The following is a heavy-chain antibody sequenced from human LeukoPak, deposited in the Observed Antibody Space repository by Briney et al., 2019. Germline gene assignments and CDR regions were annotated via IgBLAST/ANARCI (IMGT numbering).Heavy chain of an antibody. V-gene: IGHV3-30-3*01. CDR3: ASGRKDIVLMVYADPGY. CDR2: ISYDGSNK. J-gene: IGHJ4*02. CDR1: GFTFSSYA. Sequence: GGSLRLSCAASGFTFSSYAMHWVRQAPGKGLEWVAVISYDGSNKYYADSVKGRFTISRDNSKNTLYPQMNSLRAEDTAVYYCASGRKDIVLMVYADPGYWGQGTLVTVSS. D-gene: IGHD2-8*01.